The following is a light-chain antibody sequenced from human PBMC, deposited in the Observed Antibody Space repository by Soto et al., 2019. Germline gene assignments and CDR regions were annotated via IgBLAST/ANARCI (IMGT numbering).Light chain of an antibody. J-gene: IGKJ1*01. V-gene: IGKV3-20*01. CDR2: DAS. CDR1: QSVSSSY. Sequence: EIVLTQSPGTLSLSPGERATLSCRASQSVSSSYLAWYQQKPGQAPRLLIYDASNRATGIPARFSGSGSGTDFTLTISSLEPEDFAVYYCQQHGSSPRTFGQGTKVDI. CDR3: QQHGSSPRT.